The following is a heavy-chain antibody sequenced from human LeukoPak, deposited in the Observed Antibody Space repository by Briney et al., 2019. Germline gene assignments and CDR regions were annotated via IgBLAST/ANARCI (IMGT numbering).Heavy chain of an antibody. CDR1: GGSFSGYY. V-gene: IGHV4-34*01. D-gene: IGHD5-24*01. Sequence: SETLSLTCAVYGGSFSGYYWSWIRQPPGKGLEWIGEINHSGSTNYNPSLKSRVTISVDTSKNQFSLKLSSVTAADTAVYYCARVGRLSYFGWLQLRGPFDYWGQGTLVTVSS. CDR3: ARVGRLSYFGWLQLRGPFDY. CDR2: INHSGST. J-gene: IGHJ4*02.